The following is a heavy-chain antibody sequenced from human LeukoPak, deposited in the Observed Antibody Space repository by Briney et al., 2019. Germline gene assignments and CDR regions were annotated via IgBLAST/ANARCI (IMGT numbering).Heavy chain of an antibody. CDR1: GGSSSGYY. Sequence: SETLSLTCAVYGGSSSGYYWSWIRQPPGKGLEWIGEINHSGSTNYNPSLKSRVTISVDTSKNQFSLKLSSVTAADTAVYYCARDPWDYYGMDVWGQGTTVTVSS. J-gene: IGHJ6*02. CDR3: ARDPWDYYGMDV. CDR2: INHSGST. D-gene: IGHD3-16*01. V-gene: IGHV4-34*01.